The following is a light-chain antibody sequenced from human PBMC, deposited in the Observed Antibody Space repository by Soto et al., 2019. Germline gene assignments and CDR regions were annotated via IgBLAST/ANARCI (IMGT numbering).Light chain of an antibody. J-gene: IGLJ1*01. CDR1: SSDVGGYNY. V-gene: IGLV2-11*01. Sequence: QSALTQPRSVSGSPGQSVTISCTGTSSDVGGYNYVSWYQQHTGKAPKLMIYDVSKRPSGVPDRFSASKSGNTASLTISGLQAEDEADYYCFSYAGSYSNVFGTGTKLTVL. CDR3: FSYAGSYSNV. CDR2: DVS.